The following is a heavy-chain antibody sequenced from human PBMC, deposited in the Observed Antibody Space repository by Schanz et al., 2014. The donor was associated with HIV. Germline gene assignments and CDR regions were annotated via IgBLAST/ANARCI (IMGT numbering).Heavy chain of an antibody. CDR3: AKDLGSSGWYENYYGMDV. CDR2: ISSDSSHI. J-gene: IGHJ6*02. V-gene: IGHV3-21*01. D-gene: IGHD6-19*01. Sequence: EVQLVESGGGLVKPGGSLRLSCAASGFTFSSYSMNWVRQAPGKGLEWVSSISSDSSHIYNADSVKGRFTISRDNARNTLYLQMNSLRAEDTAVYYCAKDLGSSGWYENYYGMDVWGQGTTVTVSS. CDR1: GFTFSSYS.